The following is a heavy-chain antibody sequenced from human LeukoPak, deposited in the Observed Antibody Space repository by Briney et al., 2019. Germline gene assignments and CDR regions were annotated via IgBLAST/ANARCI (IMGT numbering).Heavy chain of an antibody. J-gene: IGHJ3*02. CDR2: IIPIFGTA. D-gene: IGHD3-22*01. CDR3: ARDLKQGRLVDAFDI. V-gene: IGHV1-69*13. CDR1: GYPFSNHG. Sequence: ASVNVSCKASGYPFSNHGITWVRQAPGQGLEWMGGIIPIFGTANYAQKFQGRVTITADESTSTAYMELSSLRSEDTAVYYCARDLKQGRLVDAFDIWGQGTMVTVSS.